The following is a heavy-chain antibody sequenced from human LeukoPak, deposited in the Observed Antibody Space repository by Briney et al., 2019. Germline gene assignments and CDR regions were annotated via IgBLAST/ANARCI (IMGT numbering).Heavy chain of an antibody. Sequence: SETLSLTRTVSGGSISSYYWGWIRQPPGKGLEWIGSIYYSGSTYYNPSLKSRVTISVDTSRNQFSLKLSSVTAADTAVYYCAGLYSYGPLFDAFDIWGQGTMVTVSS. D-gene: IGHD5-18*01. CDR3: AGLYSYGPLFDAFDI. CDR2: IYYSGST. CDR1: GGSISSYY. V-gene: IGHV4-39*01. J-gene: IGHJ3*02.